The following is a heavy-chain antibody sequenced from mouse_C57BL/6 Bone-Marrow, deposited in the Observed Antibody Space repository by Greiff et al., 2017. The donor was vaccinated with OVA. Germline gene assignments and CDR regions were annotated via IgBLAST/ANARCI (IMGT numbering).Heavy chain of an antibody. J-gene: IGHJ1*03. CDR1: GYTFTSYW. Sequence: QVQLQQPGAELVKPGASVKLSCKASGYTFTSYWMHWVKQRPGQGLEWIGMIHPNSGSTNYNEKFKSKATLTVDKSSSTAYMQLSSLTSEDAAVYYCARKAYWYFDVWGTGTTVTVSS. CDR2: IHPNSGST. V-gene: IGHV1-64*01. CDR3: ARKAYWYFDV.